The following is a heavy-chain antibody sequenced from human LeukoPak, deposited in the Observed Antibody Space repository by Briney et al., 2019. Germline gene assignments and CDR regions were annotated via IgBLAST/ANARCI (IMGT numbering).Heavy chain of an antibody. D-gene: IGHD1-26*01. V-gene: IGHV1-69*13. Sequence: WASVKASCKASGGTFSSFADSWVRQAPGRGLEWMGGIIPIFGTGNYAQKFQGRVTITADESTSTAYMQLYSLRSEDTAVYYCATEPSGSGSYLRAFEIWGQGTMVTVSS. CDR1: GGTFSSFA. CDR3: ATEPSGSGSYLRAFEI. CDR2: IIPIFGTG. J-gene: IGHJ3*02.